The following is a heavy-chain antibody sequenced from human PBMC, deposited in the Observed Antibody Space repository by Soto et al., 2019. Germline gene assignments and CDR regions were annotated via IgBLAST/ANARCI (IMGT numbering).Heavy chain of an antibody. V-gene: IGHV4-31*03. J-gene: IGHJ4*02. Sequence: QVQLQESGPGLVKPSQTLSLTCTVSGASISSGGYYWSWIRQHPGKGLEWTGYIYNSEITYYSPSLKSRIAISADTSKNQSSLRLSAVTAADTAVYYCARNRPADYWGQGTLVTVSS. D-gene: IGHD6-6*01. CDR1: GASISSGGYY. CDR3: ARNRPADY. CDR2: IYNSEIT.